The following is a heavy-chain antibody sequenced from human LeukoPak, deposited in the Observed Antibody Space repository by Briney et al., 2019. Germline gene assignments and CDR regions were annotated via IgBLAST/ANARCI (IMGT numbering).Heavy chain of an antibody. V-gene: IGHV3-23*01. D-gene: IGHD6-13*01. CDR3: ANPIAAAGTPY. CDR2: ISDTAGRT. Sequence: GGSLRLSCAASGFAFSSYVMTWVRQAPGKGLEWVSTISDTAGRTYYADSVKGRFTISRDNSKNTLYLQMNSLRADATAVYYCANPIAAAGTPYWGQGTLVTVSS. J-gene: IGHJ4*02. CDR1: GFAFSSYV.